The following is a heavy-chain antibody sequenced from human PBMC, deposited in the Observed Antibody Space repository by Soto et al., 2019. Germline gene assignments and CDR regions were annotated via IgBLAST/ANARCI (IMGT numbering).Heavy chain of an antibody. D-gene: IGHD4-17*01. CDR1: GYRFTDYK. CDR2: VDPNGGGS. Sequence: QGQLLQSGAEVKKPGASVKVSCKTSGYRFTDYKLHWVRQAPGQGLEWMGWVDPNGGGSNSAQKFQGSVTMTWDTSITTAYLDLTRLTTNDTATYFCATWVDYGDFEGFDFWGQGTLVTVSS. V-gene: IGHV1-2*04. CDR3: ATWVDYGDFEGFDF. J-gene: IGHJ4*02.